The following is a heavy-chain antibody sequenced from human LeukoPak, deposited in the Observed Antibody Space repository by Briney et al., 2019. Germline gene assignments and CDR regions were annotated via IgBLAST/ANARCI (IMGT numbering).Heavy chain of an antibody. J-gene: IGHJ4*02. CDR1: GFTFDDYD. V-gene: IGHV3-20*04. CDR2: INWNGGST. CDR3: ARVFRAYYDSSGYSEFGY. Sequence: GGSLRLSCAASGFTFDDYDMSWVRQAPGKGLEWVSGINWNGGSTGYADSVKGRFTISRDNAKDSLYLQMNSLRAEDTALYYCARVFRAYYDSSGYSEFGYWGQGTLVTVSS. D-gene: IGHD3-22*01.